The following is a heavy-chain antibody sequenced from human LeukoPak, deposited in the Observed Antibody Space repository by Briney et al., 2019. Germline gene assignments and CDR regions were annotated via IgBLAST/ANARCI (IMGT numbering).Heavy chain of an antibody. J-gene: IGHJ4*02. Sequence: IRGSGGPTPFADSVKGRFPISRDNSGSTLYLQMNSLRAEDTAVYWCARGHSSGWYYLDSWGQGTLVTVSS. V-gene: IGHV3-23*01. CDR2: IRGSGGPT. D-gene: IGHD6-19*01. CDR3: ARGHSSGWYYLDS.